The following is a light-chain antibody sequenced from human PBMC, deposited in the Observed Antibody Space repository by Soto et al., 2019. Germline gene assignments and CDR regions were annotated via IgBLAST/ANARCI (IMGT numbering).Light chain of an antibody. CDR2: GNS. V-gene: IGLV1-40*01. Sequence: QSVLTQPPSVSGAPGQRVTISCTGSSSNIGAGYDVHWYQQLPGTAPKLHIYGNSNRPSGVPDRFSGSKSGTSASLAITGLQAEDEADYYCQSYDGSLSGFVFGGVTKLTVL. CDR3: QSYDGSLSGFV. J-gene: IGLJ2*01. CDR1: SSNIGAGYD.